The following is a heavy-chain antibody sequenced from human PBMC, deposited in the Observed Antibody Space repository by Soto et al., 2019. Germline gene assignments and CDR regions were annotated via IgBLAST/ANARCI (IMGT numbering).Heavy chain of an antibody. D-gene: IGHD5-12*01. CDR2: ISYDGSNK. CDR3: ARSLAGREWLRTHDAFDI. Sequence: GGSLRLSCAASGFTFSSYGMHWVRQAPGKGLEWVAVISYDGSNKYYADSVKGRFTISRDNSKNTLYLQMNSLRAEDTAVYYCARSLAGREWLRTHDAFDIWGQGTMVTVSS. CDR1: GFTFSSYG. J-gene: IGHJ3*02. V-gene: IGHV3-30*03.